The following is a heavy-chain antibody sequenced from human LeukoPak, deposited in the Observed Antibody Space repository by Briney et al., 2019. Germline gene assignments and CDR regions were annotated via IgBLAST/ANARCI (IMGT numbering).Heavy chain of an antibody. CDR3: ARTFSDY. D-gene: IGHD3-16*01. J-gene: IGHJ4*02. V-gene: IGHV3-7*03. Sequence: PGGSLRLSCEASGFDFSNYWMNWVRQAPGKGLEWVANINRDGSQRNYVDSVKGRFAISRDNVKNLSFLQLNSLRADDTAVYYCARTFSDYWGQGTLVTVSS. CDR2: INRDGSQR. CDR1: GFDFSNYW.